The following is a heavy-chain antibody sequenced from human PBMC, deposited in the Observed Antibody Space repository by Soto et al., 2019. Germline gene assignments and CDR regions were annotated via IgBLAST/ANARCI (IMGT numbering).Heavy chain of an antibody. J-gene: IGHJ4*02. D-gene: IGHD3-22*01. CDR3: ARDHYYDSSGYYYGGSSDY. CDR1: GLTFSSYG. CDR2: IWYDGSNK. Sequence: AGSLRLSCAASGLTFSSYGMHWVRQAPGKGLEWVAVIWYDGSNKYYADSVKGRFTISRDNSKNTLYLQMNSLRAEDTAVYYCARDHYYDSSGYYYGGSSDYWGQGTLVTVSS. V-gene: IGHV3-33*01.